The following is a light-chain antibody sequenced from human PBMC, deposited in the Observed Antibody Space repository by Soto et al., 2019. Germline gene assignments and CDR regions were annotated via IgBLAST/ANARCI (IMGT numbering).Light chain of an antibody. J-gene: IGLJ1*01. CDR3: SSYTSSSTLYV. V-gene: IGLV2-14*01. CDR1: SSDVGGYTY. Sequence: QSALTQPASVSVSPGQSITISCTGTSSDVGGYTYVSWYQQHPGKAPKLMIYDVSNRPSGVSNRFSGSKSGNTASLTISGLQAEDEADYYGSSYTSSSTLYVFGTGTKLTVL. CDR2: DVS.